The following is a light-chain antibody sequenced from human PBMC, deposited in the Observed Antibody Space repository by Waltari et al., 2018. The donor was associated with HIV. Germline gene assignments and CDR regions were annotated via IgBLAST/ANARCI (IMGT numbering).Light chain of an antibody. J-gene: IGLJ2*01. CDR3: SSYTSSSTRVV. CDR1: SSDVGGLNY. CDR2: EVS. V-gene: IGLV2-14*01. Sequence: QSALTQPASVSVSPGQSITISCTGTSSDVGGLNYVSWYQQHPGKAPKLMIYEVSKRPSGVSNRCSGSKSGNTASLTISGLQAEDEADYYCSSYTSSSTRVVFGGGTKLTVL.